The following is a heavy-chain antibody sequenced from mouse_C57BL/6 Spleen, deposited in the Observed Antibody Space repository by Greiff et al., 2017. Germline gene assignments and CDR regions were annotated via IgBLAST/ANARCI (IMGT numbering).Heavy chain of an antibody. V-gene: IGHV1-82*01. J-gene: IGHJ1*03. CDR2: IYPGDGDT. Sequence: QVQLQQSGPELVKPGASVKISCKASGYAFSSSWMNWVKQRPGKGLEWIGRIYPGDGDTNYNGKFKGKATLTADKSSSTAYMQLSSLTSEDSAVYFCARRRDYDYERYFDVWGTGTTVTVSS. CDR1: GYAFSSSW. D-gene: IGHD2-4*01. CDR3: ARRRDYDYERYFDV.